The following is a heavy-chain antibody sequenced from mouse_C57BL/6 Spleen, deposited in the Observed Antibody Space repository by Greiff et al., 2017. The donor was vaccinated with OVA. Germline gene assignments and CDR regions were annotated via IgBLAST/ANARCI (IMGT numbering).Heavy chain of an antibody. D-gene: IGHD1-1*01. CDR1: GFTFSDYG. Sequence: EVQLVESGGGLVKPGGSLKLSCAASGFTFSDYGMHWVRQAPEKGLEWVAYISSGSSTIYYADTVKGRFTISRDNAKNTLFLQMTSLRSEDTAMYYCARAFYYYGSSYGYFDVWGTGTTVTVSS. J-gene: IGHJ1*03. CDR3: ARAFYYYGSSYGYFDV. V-gene: IGHV5-17*01. CDR2: ISSGSSTI.